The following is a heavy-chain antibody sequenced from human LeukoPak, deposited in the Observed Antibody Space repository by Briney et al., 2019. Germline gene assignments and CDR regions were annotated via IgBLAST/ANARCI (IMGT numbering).Heavy chain of an antibody. CDR1: GHRFTDDY. V-gene: IGHV1-2*02. D-gene: IGHD1-20*01. Sequence: ASVKVSCKASGHRFTDDYMHWVRQAPGQGLEWMSWINPDSGFTVYAQKFQGRVTMTRDTSISTAYMEVRRLRSDDTAVYYCAPTSEAYTSNWNVWGQGTLVTVSS. J-gene: IGHJ4*02. CDR2: INPDSGFT. CDR3: APTSEAYTSNWNV.